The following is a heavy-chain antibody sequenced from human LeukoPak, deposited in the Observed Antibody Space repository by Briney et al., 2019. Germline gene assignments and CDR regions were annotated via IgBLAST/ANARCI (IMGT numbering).Heavy chain of an antibody. CDR2: ISGSGGST. CDR3: AKGNIAARQDIMDV. Sequence: SGGSLRLSCAASGFTFSSYGMNWVRQAPGKGLEWVSLISGSGGSTYYADSVKGRFTISRDNSKNTLYLHMNSLRVEDTAVYYCAKGNIAARQDIMDVWGQGTTVTVSS. J-gene: IGHJ6*02. CDR1: GFTFSSYG. D-gene: IGHD6-6*01. V-gene: IGHV3-23*01.